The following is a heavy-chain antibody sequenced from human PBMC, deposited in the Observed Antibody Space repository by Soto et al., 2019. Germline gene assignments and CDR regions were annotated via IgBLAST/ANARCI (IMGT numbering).Heavy chain of an antibody. CDR3: TSTIFGVVIPGGYYYGMDV. J-gene: IGHJ6*02. CDR1: GFTFGDYA. CDR2: IRSKVYGGTT. V-gene: IGHV3-49*03. D-gene: IGHD3-3*01. Sequence: GGSLRLSCIASGFTFGDYAMSWFRQAPGKGLEWVGLIRSKVYGGTTEYAAPVKGRFTISRDDSISIAYLQMNSLKTEDTAVYYCTSTIFGVVIPGGYYYGMDVWGQGTTVTVSS.